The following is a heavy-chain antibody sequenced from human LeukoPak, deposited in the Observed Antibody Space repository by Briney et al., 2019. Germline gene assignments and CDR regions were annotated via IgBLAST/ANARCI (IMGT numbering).Heavy chain of an antibody. CDR3: ARDALDYYGMDV. J-gene: IGHJ6*02. CDR2: IYSGGST. V-gene: IGHV3-66*01. Sequence: GGSLRLSCVASGFTVSSNYMSWVRQAPGKGLEWVSVIYSGGSTYYADSVKGRFTISRDNSKNTLYLQMNSLRAEDTAVYYCARDALDYYGMDVWGQGTTVTVSS. CDR1: GFTVSSNY.